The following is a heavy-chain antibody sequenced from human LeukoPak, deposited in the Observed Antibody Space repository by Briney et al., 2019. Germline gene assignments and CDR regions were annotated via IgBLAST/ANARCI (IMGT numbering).Heavy chain of an antibody. J-gene: IGHJ4*02. D-gene: IGHD6-19*01. V-gene: IGHV3-30*02. CDR2: IRYDGSEK. CDR3: AVAVAGLYYFDY. Sequence: GGSLRLSCAAAGFNFNDYGSHWVRQAPGKGLEWVAFIRYDGSEKFYLDSVKGRFTVSRDNSKNTLFLQMNSLRAEDTAVYYCAVAVAGLYYFDYWGQGTLVTVSS. CDR1: GFNFNDYG.